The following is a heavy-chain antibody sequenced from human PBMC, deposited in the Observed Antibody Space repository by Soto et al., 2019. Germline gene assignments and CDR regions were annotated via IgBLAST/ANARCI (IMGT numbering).Heavy chain of an antibody. J-gene: IGHJ6*02. V-gene: IGHV3-30-3*01. D-gene: IGHD3-10*01. CDR1: GFTFSSYA. CDR2: ISYDGSNK. CDR3: ARDQWFGLGDYYGMDV. Sequence: QVQLVESGGGVVQPGRSLRLSCAASGFTFSSYAMHWVRQAPGKGLEWVAVISYDGSNKYYADSVKGRFTISRDNSKNTLYLQMNSLRAEDTAVYYCARDQWFGLGDYYGMDVWGQGTTVTVSS.